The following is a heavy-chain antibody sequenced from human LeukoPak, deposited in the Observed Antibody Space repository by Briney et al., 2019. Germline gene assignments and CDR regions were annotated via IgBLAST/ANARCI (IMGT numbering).Heavy chain of an antibody. Sequence: GGSLRLSCAASGFTFSGYTMNWVRQAPGKGLEWVSSISSGGSYIFYASSLKGRFTISRDNAQNSLYLQMDSLRDEDTAVYYCAKGSSSGGRGYYFDYWGQGTLVTVSS. CDR2: ISSGGSYI. CDR1: GFTFSGYT. J-gene: IGHJ4*02. V-gene: IGHV3-21*04. D-gene: IGHD6-19*01. CDR3: AKGSSSGGRGYYFDY.